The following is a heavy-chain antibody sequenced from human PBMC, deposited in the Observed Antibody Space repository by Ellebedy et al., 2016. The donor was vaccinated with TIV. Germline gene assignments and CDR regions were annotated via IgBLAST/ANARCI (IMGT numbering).Heavy chain of an antibody. CDR3: ARGPDFGTGYVSWFDP. CDR1: GEFISSSSSY. CDR2: VYYSGGT. Sequence: SETLSLTCTVSGEFISSSSSYWGWIRHSPGKGLEWIASVYYSGGTFYRPSLRSRFTISLDTSKNQFSLRVTSLTAADTAVYYCARGPDFGTGYVSWFDPWGQGIPVTVSS. V-gene: IGHV4-39*07. J-gene: IGHJ5*02. D-gene: IGHD3/OR15-3a*01.